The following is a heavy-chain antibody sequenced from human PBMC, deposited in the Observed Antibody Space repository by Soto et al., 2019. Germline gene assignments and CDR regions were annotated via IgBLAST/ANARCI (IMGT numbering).Heavy chain of an antibody. D-gene: IGHD1-26*01. Sequence: PSETLSLTCTVSGGSISSYYWSWIRQPPGKGLEWIGYIYYSGSAYYNPSLKSRVTISVDTSMNQFSLKLSSVTAADTAVYYCARRWGRTFDYWGQGTLVTVSS. CDR1: GGSISSYY. V-gene: IGHV4-59*08. J-gene: IGHJ4*02. CDR2: IYYSGSA. CDR3: ARRWGRTFDY.